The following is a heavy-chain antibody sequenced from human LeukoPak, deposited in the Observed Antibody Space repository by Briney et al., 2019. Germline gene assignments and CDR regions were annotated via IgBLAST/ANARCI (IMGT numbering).Heavy chain of an antibody. J-gene: IGHJ6*03. Sequence: GGSLRLSCAASGFTFSSYSMNWVRQAPGKGLEWVSSISSSSSYIYYADSVKGRFTISRDNAKNSLYLQMNSLRAEDTAVYYCARGRNYDFWSGYYPPEDYYYYMDVWGKGTTVTVSS. V-gene: IGHV3-21*01. CDR1: GFTFSSYS. D-gene: IGHD3-3*01. CDR2: ISSSSSYI. CDR3: ARGRNYDFWSGYYPPEDYYYYMDV.